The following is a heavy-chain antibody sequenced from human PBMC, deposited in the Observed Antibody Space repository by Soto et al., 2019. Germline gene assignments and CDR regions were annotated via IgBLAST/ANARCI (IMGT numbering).Heavy chain of an antibody. CDR3: ARESHDYGDYLYFDY. V-gene: IGHV4-30-2*01. D-gene: IGHD4-17*01. J-gene: IGHJ4*02. Sequence: SETLSLTCAVSGGSISSGGYSWSWIRQPPGKGLERIGYIYHSGSTYYNPSLKSRVTISVDRSKNQFSLKLSSVTAADTAVYYCARESHDYGDYLYFDYWGQGTLVTVSS. CDR2: IYHSGST. CDR1: GGSISSGGYS.